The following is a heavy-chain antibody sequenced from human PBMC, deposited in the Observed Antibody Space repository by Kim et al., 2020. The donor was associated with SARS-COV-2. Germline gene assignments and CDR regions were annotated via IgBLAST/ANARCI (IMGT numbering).Heavy chain of an antibody. Sequence: GGSLRLSCAASGFTFSSYAMSWVRQAPGKGLERVSGISGSGGSTYYADSVKGRFTISRDNSKNTLYLQMNSLRAEDTAVYYCAKDGYSYGYGPYYFDYWGQGALVTVSS. CDR2: ISGSGGST. CDR3: AKDGYSYGYGPYYFDY. V-gene: IGHV3-23*01. D-gene: IGHD5-18*01. J-gene: IGHJ4*02. CDR1: GFTFSSYA.